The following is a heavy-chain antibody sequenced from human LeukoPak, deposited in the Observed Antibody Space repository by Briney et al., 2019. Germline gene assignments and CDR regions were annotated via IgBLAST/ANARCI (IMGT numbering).Heavy chain of an antibody. D-gene: IGHD3-3*01. CDR2: IYYSGST. V-gene: IGHV4-59*12. Sequence: SETLSLTCTVSGGSISSYYWSWIRQPPGKGLEWIGYIYYSGSTNYNPSLKSRVTISVDTSKNQFSLKLSSVTAADAAVYYCARGRIRFLEYYYYMDVWGKGTTVTVSS. J-gene: IGHJ6*03. CDR1: GGSISSYY. CDR3: ARGRIRFLEYYYYMDV.